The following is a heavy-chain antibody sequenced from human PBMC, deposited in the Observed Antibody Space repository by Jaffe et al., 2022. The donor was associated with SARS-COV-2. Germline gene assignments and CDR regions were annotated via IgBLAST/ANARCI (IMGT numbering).Heavy chain of an antibody. J-gene: IGHJ6*02. CDR3: ARDKLPAAYYYYGMDV. CDR2: IYHSGST. V-gene: IGHV4-4*02. CDR1: GGSISSSNW. Sequence: QVQLQESGPGLVKPSGTLSLTCSVSGGSISSSNWWSWVRQPPGKGLEWIGEIYHSGSTNYNPSLKSRVTISVDKSKKQFSLKLSFVTAADTAVYYCARDKLPAAYYYYGMDVWGQGTTVTVSS. D-gene: IGHD6-25*01.